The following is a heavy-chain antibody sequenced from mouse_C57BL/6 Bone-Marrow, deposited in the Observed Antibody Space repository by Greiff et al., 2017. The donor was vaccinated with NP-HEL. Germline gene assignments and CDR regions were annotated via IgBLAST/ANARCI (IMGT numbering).Heavy chain of an antibody. J-gene: IGHJ2*01. Sequence: VQLQQSGAELARPGASVKMSCKASGYTFTSYTMHWVKQRPGQGLEWIGYINPSRGYTKYNQKFKDKSTLTADKSSSTAYMQLSSLTSEDSAVYYCARFWRFDYWGQGTTLTVSS. CDR2: INPSRGYT. CDR3: ARFWRFDY. V-gene: IGHV1-4*01. CDR1: GYTFTSYT.